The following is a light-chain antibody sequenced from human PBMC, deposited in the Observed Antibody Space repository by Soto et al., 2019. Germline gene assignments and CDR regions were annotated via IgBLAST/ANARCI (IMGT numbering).Light chain of an antibody. CDR3: TSYAGSNTPYV. V-gene: IGLV2-8*01. J-gene: IGLJ1*01. CDR1: SSDVGGYDY. CDR2: EVT. Sequence: QSVLTQPPSASGSPGQSVTISCTGTSSDVGGYDYVSWYQQHPGKAPKLMIFEVTKRPSGVPNRFSGSKSGNTASLTVSGLQAADEADYYCTSYAGSNTPYVFGTGTKVTV.